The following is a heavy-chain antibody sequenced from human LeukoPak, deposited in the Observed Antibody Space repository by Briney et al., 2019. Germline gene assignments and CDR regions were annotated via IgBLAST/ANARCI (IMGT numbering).Heavy chain of an antibody. Sequence: GGSLRLSCAASGFTFSSYGMHWVRQAPGKGLEWVAVIWYDGSNKYYADSVKGRFTISRDNSKNTLYLQMNSLRAEDTAVYYCARGGQEISSFVPVDAFDIWGQGTMVTVSS. J-gene: IGHJ3*02. V-gene: IGHV3-33*01. CDR3: ARGGQEISSFVPVDAFDI. CDR1: GFTFSSYG. D-gene: IGHD6-6*01. CDR2: IWYDGSNK.